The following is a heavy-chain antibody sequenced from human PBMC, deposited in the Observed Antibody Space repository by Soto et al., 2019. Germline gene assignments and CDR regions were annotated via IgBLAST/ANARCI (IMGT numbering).Heavy chain of an antibody. CDR2: IYYSGST. CDR3: ARERLSAVVPAAMRAFDI. V-gene: IGHV4-59*01. Sequence: SETLSLTCTVSCGSISSYYWSWIRQPPGKGLEWIGYIYYSGSTNYNPSLKSRVTISVDTSKNQFSLKLSSVTAADTAVYYCARERLSAVVPAAMRAFDIWGQGTMVTVSS. CDR1: CGSISSYY. D-gene: IGHD2-2*01. J-gene: IGHJ3*02.